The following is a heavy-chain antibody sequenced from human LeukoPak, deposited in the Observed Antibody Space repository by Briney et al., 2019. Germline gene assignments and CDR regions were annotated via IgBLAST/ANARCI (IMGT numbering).Heavy chain of an antibody. Sequence: GASVKVSCKASGYTFSSYGISWVRQAPGQGLEWMGWISAYNGNTKYAQKLQGRVTMTTDTSTSTAYMELRSLRSDDTAVYYCARVRSTPTTYSSSWGDFDYWGQGILVTVSS. CDR1: GYTFSSYG. CDR3: ARVRSTPTTYSSSWGDFDY. D-gene: IGHD6-13*01. J-gene: IGHJ4*02. V-gene: IGHV1-18*01. CDR2: ISAYNGNT.